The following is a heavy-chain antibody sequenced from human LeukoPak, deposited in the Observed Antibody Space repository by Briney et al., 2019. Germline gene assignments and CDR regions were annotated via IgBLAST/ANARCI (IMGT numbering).Heavy chain of an antibody. CDR2: ISSSSSYI. CDR3: ARERYSGSYPVFDY. Sequence: GGSLRLSCAASGFTFSSYSMNWVRQAPGKGLEWVSSISSSSSYIYYADSVKGRFTISRDNAKNSLYRPMNSLRAEDTAVYYCARERYSGSYPVFDYWGQGTLVTVSS. J-gene: IGHJ4*02. CDR1: GFTFSSYS. V-gene: IGHV3-21*01. D-gene: IGHD1-26*01.